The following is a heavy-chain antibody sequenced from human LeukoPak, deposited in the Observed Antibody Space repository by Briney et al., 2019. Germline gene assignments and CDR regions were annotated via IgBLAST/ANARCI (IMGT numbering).Heavy chain of an antibody. CDR2: ISYDGSNK. J-gene: IGHJ4*02. CDR1: GFTFSSYS. CDR3: AKAPYPGDY. V-gene: IGHV3-30*18. Sequence: GGSLRLSCAASGFTFSSYSMNWVRQAPGKGLEWVAVISYDGSNKYYADSVKGRFTISRDNSKNTLYLQMNSLRAEDTAVYYCAKAPYPGDYWGQGTLVTVSS. D-gene: IGHD2-21*01.